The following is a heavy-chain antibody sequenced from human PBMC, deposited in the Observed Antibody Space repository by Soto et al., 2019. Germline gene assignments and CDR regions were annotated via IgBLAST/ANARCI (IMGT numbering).Heavy chain of an antibody. V-gene: IGHV4-30-2*01. CDR1: GGCISVGYYS. CDR3: ATYRKFFQI. J-gene: IGHJ3*02. CDR2: IYNSGST. Sequence: PSETLSLTCAVSGGCISVGYYSWGWIRQPPGKGLEWIGFIYNSGSTYYNSSLKSRVTISVDRSKNHFFLNLTSVTAADTAVYYCATYRKFFQIWGQGTKVTVSS.